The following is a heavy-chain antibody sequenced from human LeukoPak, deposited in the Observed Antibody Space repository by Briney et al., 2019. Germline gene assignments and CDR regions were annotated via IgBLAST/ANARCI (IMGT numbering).Heavy chain of an antibody. CDR2: ITSSSSPI. CDR1: GFTFSSSI. J-gene: IGHJ4*02. D-gene: IGHD3-22*01. CDR3: ARSSSGYWYYFDY. V-gene: IGHV3-48*04. Sequence: GGSLRLSCAASGFTFSSSIMSWVRQAPGKGLEWVSYITSSSSPIYYADSVKGRFTISRDNAKNSLYLQMNSLRAEDTAVYYCARSSSGYWYYFDYWGQGTLVTVSS.